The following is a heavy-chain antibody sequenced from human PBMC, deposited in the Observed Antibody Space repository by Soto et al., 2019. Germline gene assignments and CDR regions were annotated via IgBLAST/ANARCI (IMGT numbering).Heavy chain of an antibody. V-gene: IGHV3-74*01. J-gene: IGHJ4*02. CDR1: GFTFSSYW. CDR2: INSDGSST. D-gene: IGHD6-19*01. Sequence: QPGRSLRLSCAASGFTFSSYWMHWVRQAPGKGLVWVSRINSDGSSTSYADSVKGRFTISRDNAKNTLYLQMNSLRAEDTAVYYCLSSSGWYYFDYWGQGTLVTVSS. CDR3: LSSSGWYYFDY.